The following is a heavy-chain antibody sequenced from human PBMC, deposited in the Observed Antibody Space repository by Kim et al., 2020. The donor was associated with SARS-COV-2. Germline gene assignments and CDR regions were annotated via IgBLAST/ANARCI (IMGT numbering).Heavy chain of an antibody. CDR1: GFTFSSYS. Sequence: GGSLRLSCAASGFTFSSYSMHWVRQAPGKGLEWVSFISSGSSKIYYAAAVEGRFTISTDTAKNSLYLKMNSLRAEDTAVYYCAMHFAAAAGTGVYYYYGMDAWGQGTPVTVSS. J-gene: IGHJ6*02. D-gene: IGHD6-13*01. V-gene: IGHV3-21*01. CDR3: AMHFAAAAGTGVYYYYGMDA. CDR2: ISSGSSKI.